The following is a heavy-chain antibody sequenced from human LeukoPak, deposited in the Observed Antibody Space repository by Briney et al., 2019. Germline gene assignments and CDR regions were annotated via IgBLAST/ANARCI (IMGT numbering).Heavy chain of an antibody. CDR3: AELGITMIGGV. J-gene: IGHJ6*04. V-gene: IGHV4-39*01. Sequence: SETLSLTCTVSGGSISSSSYYGGWIRQPPGKGLEWIGSIYYSGSAYCNPSLKSRVTISVDTSKNQFSLKLSSVTAADTAVYYCAELGITMIGGVWGKGTTVTISS. D-gene: IGHD3-10*02. CDR1: GGSISSSSYY. CDR2: IYYSGSA.